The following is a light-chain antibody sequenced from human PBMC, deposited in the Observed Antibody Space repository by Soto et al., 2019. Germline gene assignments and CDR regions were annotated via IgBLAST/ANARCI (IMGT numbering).Light chain of an antibody. J-gene: IGKJ1*01. CDR3: QQYNSYWT. CDR1: QSISSW. Sequence: DIQMTQSPSTLSASVGDRVTSTCRASQSISSWLDWYQQKPGKAPKLLIYDASSLESGVPSRFSGSGSGTEFTLTISSLQPDDFTTYYCQQYNSYWTFGQGTKVDIK. CDR2: DAS. V-gene: IGKV1-5*01.